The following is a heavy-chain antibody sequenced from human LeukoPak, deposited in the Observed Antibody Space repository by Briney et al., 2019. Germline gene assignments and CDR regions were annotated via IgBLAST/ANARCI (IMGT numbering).Heavy chain of an antibody. CDR2: ISYDGSNK. V-gene: IGHV3-30-3*01. CDR3: ARVYDFWSGPFDY. J-gene: IGHJ4*02. D-gene: IGHD3-3*01. Sequence: GSLRLSCAASGFTFSSYAMHWVRQAPGKGLEWVAVISYDGSNKYYADSVKGRFTISRDNSKNTLYLQMNSLRAEVTAVYYCARVYDFWSGPFDYWGQGTLVTVSS. CDR1: GFTFSSYA.